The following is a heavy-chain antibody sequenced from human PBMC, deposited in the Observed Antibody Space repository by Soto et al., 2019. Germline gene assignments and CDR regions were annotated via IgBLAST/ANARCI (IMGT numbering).Heavy chain of an antibody. Sequence: GGSLRLSFAASGFTFSDYYMSWIRQAPGKGLEWVSYISSSGSTIYYADSVKGRFTISRDNAKNSLYLQMNSLRAEDTAVYYCARAATNSNGRGAFDIWGQGTMVTVSS. CDR1: GFTFSDYY. J-gene: IGHJ3*02. CDR2: ISSSGSTI. V-gene: IGHV3-11*01. D-gene: IGHD5-12*01. CDR3: ARAATNSNGRGAFDI.